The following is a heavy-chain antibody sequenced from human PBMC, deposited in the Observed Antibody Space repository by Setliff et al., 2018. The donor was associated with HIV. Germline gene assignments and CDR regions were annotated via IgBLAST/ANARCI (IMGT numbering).Heavy chain of an antibody. CDR1: GFAFSSYA. Sequence: GGSLRLSCAASGFAFSSYALHWVRRAPGKGLEWVSAIGTGGDTSYADSVMGRFTISRDNAKKSLYLQMDGLRVEDTAVYYCARLRINDFWGQGTPVTVSS. CDR2: IGTGGDT. CDR3: ARLRINDF. V-gene: IGHV3-13*01. J-gene: IGHJ4*02.